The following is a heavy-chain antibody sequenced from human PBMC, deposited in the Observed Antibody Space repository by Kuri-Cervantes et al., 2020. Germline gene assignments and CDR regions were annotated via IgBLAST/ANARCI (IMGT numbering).Heavy chain of an antibody. CDR1: GFSFRNFW. V-gene: IGHV3-7*03. CDR3: AKDQDYDILTGYPIDY. CDR2: IKQDGSEK. Sequence: GGSLRLSCAASGFSFRNFWMSWVRQAPGKGLEWVANIKQDGSEKNYVDSVTGRFTISRDNAKNSLYLQMNSLRAEDTALYYCAKDQDYDILTGYPIDYWGQGTLVTVSS. J-gene: IGHJ4*02. D-gene: IGHD3-9*01.